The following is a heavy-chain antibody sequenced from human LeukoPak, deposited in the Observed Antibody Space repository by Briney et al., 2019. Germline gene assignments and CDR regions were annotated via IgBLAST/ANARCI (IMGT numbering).Heavy chain of an antibody. CDR3: ATYYDILTGYYSAEYFQH. Sequence: ASVKVSCKASGGTFSSYAITWVRQAPGRGLEWMGWISAYNGNTNYAQKLQGRVTMTTDTSTSTAYMELRSLRSDDTAVYYCATYYDILTGYYSAEYFQHWGQGTLVTVSS. V-gene: IGHV1-18*01. CDR1: GGTFSSYA. D-gene: IGHD3-9*01. CDR2: ISAYNGNT. J-gene: IGHJ1*01.